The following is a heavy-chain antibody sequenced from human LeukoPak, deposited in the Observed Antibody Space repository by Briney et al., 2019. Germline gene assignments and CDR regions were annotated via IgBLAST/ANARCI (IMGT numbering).Heavy chain of an antibody. CDR2: ISSSGST. J-gene: IGHJ2*01. CDR1: GDSISSGDYY. V-gene: IGHV4-61*02. CDR3: ARAHPRVRGLWKNNDYGGTLDL. Sequence: SETLSLTCTVSGDSISSGDYYWSWIRQPAGKGLEWIGRISSSGSTNYNPSLKSRVTISVDTSKNQFSLKLSSVTAADTAVYYCARAHPRVRGLWKNNDYGGTLDLWDRGTLVTVSS. D-gene: IGHD4-23*01.